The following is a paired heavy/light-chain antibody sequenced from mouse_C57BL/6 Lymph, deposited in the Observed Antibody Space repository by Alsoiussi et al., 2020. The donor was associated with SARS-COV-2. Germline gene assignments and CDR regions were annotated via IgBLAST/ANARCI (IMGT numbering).Heavy chain of an antibody. CDR2: IWGVGST. D-gene: IGHD1-1*01. Sequence: QVQLKESGPGLVAPSQSLSITCTVSGFSLTSYGVDWVRQSPGKGLEWLGVIWGVGSTNYNSALKSRLSISKDNSKSQVFLKMNSLQTDDTAMYYCASEIRGFAYWGQGTLVTVSA. J-gene: IGHJ3*01. V-gene: IGHV2-6*01. CDR1: GFSLTSYG. CDR3: ASEIRGFAY.
Light chain of an antibody. V-gene: IGKV17-127*01. Sequence: ETTVTQSPASLSVATGEKVTIRCITSTDIDDDMNWYQQKPGEPPKLLISEGNTLRPGVPSRFSSSGYGTDFVFTIENTLSEDVADYYCLQSDNMPYTFGGGTKL. CDR3: LQSDNMPYT. J-gene: IGKJ2*01. CDR1: TDIDDD. CDR2: EGN.